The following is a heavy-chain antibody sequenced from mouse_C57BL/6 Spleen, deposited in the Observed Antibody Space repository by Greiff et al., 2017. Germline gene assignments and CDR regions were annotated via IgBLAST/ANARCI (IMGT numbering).Heavy chain of an antibody. D-gene: IGHD1-1*01. CDR1: GYTFTSYW. J-gene: IGHJ2*01. V-gene: IGHV1-55*01. CDR3: ARDYYGSRGYYFDY. Sequence: VQLQESGAELVKPGASVKMSCKASGYTFTSYWITWVKQRPGQGLEWIGDIYPGSGSTNYNEKFKSKATLTVDTSSSTAYMQLSSLTSEDSAVYYCARDYYGSRGYYFDYWGQGTTLTVSS. CDR2: IYPGSGST.